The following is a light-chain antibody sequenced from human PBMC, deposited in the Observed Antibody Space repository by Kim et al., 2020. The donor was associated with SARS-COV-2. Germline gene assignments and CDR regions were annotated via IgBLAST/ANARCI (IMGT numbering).Light chain of an antibody. V-gene: IGKV3-20*01. Sequence: PGERATRSCRASQNGGTGYIAWYRERPGQAPRLLIMSSTTRATGIPDRFTGSGSGTEFTLTISRLESEDFAVYYCQQYGRSPPHTFGQGTKLEI. J-gene: IGKJ2*01. CDR3: QQYGRSPPHT. CDR1: QNGGTGY. CDR2: SST.